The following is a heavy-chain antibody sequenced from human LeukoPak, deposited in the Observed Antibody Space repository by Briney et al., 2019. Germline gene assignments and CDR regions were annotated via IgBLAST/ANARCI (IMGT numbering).Heavy chain of an antibody. CDR1: AASISSYY. D-gene: IGHD3-16*02. V-gene: IGHV4-59*01. J-gene: IGHJ6*03. Sequence: SETLSLTCTVSAASISSYYWSWIRQPPGKGLEWIGYIYYSGRTNYNPSLKSRVTISVDTSKNQFSLKLSSVTAADTAVYYCARGPSYDYVWGSYRRDYYYYYMDVWGKGTTVTVSS. CDR2: IYYSGRT. CDR3: ARGPSYDYVWGSYRRDYYYYYMDV.